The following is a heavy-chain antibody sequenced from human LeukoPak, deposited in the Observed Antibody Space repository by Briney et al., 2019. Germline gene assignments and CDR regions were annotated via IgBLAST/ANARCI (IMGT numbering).Heavy chain of an antibody. D-gene: IGHD3-22*01. V-gene: IGHV3-7*01. Sequence: GGSLRLSCAASGFSFSPYWLMWVRQTPGKGLQWVATIKEDGRQTFYSDSVMGRFTISIDSAKNSLYLQMNSLRVEETAVYYCYGTRGYWGQGALVTVSS. CDR3: YGTRGY. CDR2: IKEDGRQT. CDR1: GFSFSPYW. J-gene: IGHJ4*02.